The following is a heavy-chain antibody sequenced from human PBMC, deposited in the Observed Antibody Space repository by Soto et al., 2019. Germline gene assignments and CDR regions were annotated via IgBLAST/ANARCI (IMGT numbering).Heavy chain of an antibody. V-gene: IGHV3-23*01. CDR1: GFTFSSYA. J-gene: IGHJ4*02. Sequence: HPGGSLRLSCAASGFTFSSYAMSWVRQAPGKGLEWVSAISGSGGSTYYADSVKGRFTISRDNSKNTLYLQMNSLRAEDTAVYYCASNGYDSSGYYYFRGHKDHPHTRGHIDYWGQGTLVTVSS. D-gene: IGHD3-22*01. CDR3: ASNGYDSSGYYYFRGHKDHPHTRGHIDY. CDR2: ISGSGGST.